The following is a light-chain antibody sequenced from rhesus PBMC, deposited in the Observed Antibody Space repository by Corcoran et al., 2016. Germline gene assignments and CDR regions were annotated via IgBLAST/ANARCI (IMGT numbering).Light chain of an antibody. CDR2: GAS. CDR3: QKYSSSPYN. Sequence: QVILTQSPATLSLSPGERATLSCRASQSVSSYLAWYQQKPGQAPRRLIYGASSRATGIPDRLSGSGSGTEVTLTISSREPEDFAVYYCQKYSSSPYNFGQGTKVEIK. V-gene: IGKV3-53*01. J-gene: IGKJ2*01. CDR1: QSVSSY.